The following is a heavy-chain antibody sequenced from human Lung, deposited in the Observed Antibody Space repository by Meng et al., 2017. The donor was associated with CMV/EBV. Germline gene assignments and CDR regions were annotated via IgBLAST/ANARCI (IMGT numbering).Heavy chain of an antibody. CDR2: ISWNSGSI. CDR1: GFSFGTYA. D-gene: IGHD2-2*01. Sequence: SLKISCAASGFSFGTYAMHWVRQAPGKGLEWVSGISWNSGSIGYADSVKGRFTISRDNAKNSLYLQMNSLRAEDTALYYCAFTREGYCSSTSCYHPDVWGQGTTVTVSS. CDR3: AFTREGYCSSTSCYHPDV. V-gene: IGHV3-9*01. J-gene: IGHJ6*02.